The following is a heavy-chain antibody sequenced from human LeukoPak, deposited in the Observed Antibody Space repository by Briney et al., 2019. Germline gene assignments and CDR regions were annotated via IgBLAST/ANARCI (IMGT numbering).Heavy chain of an antibody. CDR2: ISYDGSNK. Sequence: GGSLRLSCAASGFTFSSYGMHWVRQAPGKGLEWVAVISYDGSNKYYGDSVKGRFTISRDNSKNTLYLQMNSLRAEDTAVYYCARGVGYCSSTSCYGGDYWGQGTLVTVSS. CDR3: ARGVGYCSSTSCYGGDY. D-gene: IGHD2-2*01. J-gene: IGHJ4*02. CDR1: GFTFSSYG. V-gene: IGHV3-30*03.